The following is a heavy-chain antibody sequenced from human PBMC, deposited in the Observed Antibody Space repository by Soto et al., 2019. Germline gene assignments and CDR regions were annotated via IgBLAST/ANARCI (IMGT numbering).Heavy chain of an antibody. CDR3: ARADGFVVVTPFMAY. Sequence: QESGPGLVKPSETLSLICTVSGDSVINNQYHWGWIRQPPGKGLEWIATVHYSGNTHYNPCLTSRVTISVDTSTSQFCLTLTAVTAADSAVYYCARADGFVVVTPFMAYWGQGTLVTVSS. D-gene: IGHD3-3*01. V-gene: IGHV4-39*01. CDR1: GDSVINNQYH. J-gene: IGHJ4*02. CDR2: VHYSGNT.